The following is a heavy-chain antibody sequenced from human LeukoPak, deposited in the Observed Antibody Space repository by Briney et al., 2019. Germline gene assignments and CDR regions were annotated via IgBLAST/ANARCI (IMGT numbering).Heavy chain of an antibody. Sequence: GASVKVSCKASGYTFTSYGISWVRQAPGQGLEWMGWISAYNGNTNYAQKLQGRVTMTTDTSTSTAYMELRSLRSDDTAVYYCAXXXWLQFWDPMYYFDYWGQGTLVTVSS. CDR3: AXXXWLQFWDPMYYFDY. CDR2: ISAYNGNT. CDR1: GYTFTSYG. V-gene: IGHV1-18*01. J-gene: IGHJ4*02. D-gene: IGHD5-24*01.